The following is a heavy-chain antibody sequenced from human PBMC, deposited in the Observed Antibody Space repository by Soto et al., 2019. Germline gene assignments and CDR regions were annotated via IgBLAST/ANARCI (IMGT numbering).Heavy chain of an antibody. J-gene: IGHJ3*02. CDR1: GFTFSTYA. D-gene: IGHD6-6*01. CDR2: ISYDGSNR. V-gene: IGHV3-30-3*01. Sequence: QVQLVESGGGVVQPGRALRLSCAASGFTFSTYAMHWVRQAPGKGLEWVAVISYDGSNRYNADSVKGRFTISRDNSKNTMYLQMNSLRTEDTAVYYCARVGEQLALFNGFDIWGQGTKVTVSS. CDR3: ARVGEQLALFNGFDI.